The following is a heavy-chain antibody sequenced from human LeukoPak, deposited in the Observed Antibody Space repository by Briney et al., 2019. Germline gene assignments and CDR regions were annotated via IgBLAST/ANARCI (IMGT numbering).Heavy chain of an antibody. V-gene: IGHV4-34*01. CDR1: AGSFSGYY. D-gene: IGHD6-19*01. J-gene: IGHJ5*02. Sequence: SENLSFTGAVYAGSFSGYYWSWIRQPPGKGLEWIGKINRSGSTNYNPSLKSQVTISVDTSKNPFTLKLSSVTAAETTVYYCASRLRSSGWYRANWCDPWGQGTMVSVSS. CDR2: INRSGST. CDR3: ASRLRSSGWYRANWCDP.